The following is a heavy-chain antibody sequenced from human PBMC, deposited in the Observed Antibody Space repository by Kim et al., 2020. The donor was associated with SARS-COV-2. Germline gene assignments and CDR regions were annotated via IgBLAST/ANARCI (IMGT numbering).Heavy chain of an antibody. Sequence: GGSLRFSCAASGFTFSSYWMHWVRQAPGKGLVWVSRIKSDGSSTSYADSVKGRFTVSRDNAKNTLFLQMNSLRVEDTAVYYCVRDVSTSDTSFDPWGQGTLVTVSS. CDR3: VRDVSTSDTSFDP. CDR2: IKSDGSST. V-gene: IGHV3-74*01. CDR1: GFTFSSYW. J-gene: IGHJ5*02.